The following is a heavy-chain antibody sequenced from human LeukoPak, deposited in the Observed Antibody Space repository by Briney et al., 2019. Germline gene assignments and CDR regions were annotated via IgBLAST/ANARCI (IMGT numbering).Heavy chain of an antibody. Sequence: GGSLRLSCAASGFTFSSYAMSWVRQAPGKGLEWVSGISGSGDSTYYADSVKGRFAIFRDNSKNTLYLQMNSLSVEDTAVYYCAKVQSSVWVQTFDYWGQGTRVTVSS. CDR3: AKVQSSVWVQTFDY. CDR2: ISGSGDST. V-gene: IGHV3-23*01. D-gene: IGHD5-18*01. CDR1: GFTFSSYA. J-gene: IGHJ4*02.